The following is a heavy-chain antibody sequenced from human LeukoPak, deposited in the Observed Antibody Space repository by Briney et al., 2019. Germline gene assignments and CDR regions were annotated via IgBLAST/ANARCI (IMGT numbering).Heavy chain of an antibody. J-gene: IGHJ4*02. CDR2: VNRSGGST. CDR1: GYTFTSYY. Sequence: ASMKVSCKASGYTFTSYYLHWVRQAPGQGLEWMGMVNRSGGSTSYAQKFQGRVTMTRDTSTTTVYMELSSLRSDDTAVFYCARRHKHYYQIDYWGQGTLVTVSS. D-gene: IGHD1-26*01. V-gene: IGHV1-46*01. CDR3: ARRHKHYYQIDY.